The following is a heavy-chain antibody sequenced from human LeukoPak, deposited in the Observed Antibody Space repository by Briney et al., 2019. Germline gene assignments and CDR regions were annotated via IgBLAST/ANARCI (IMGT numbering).Heavy chain of an antibody. J-gene: IGHJ3*02. CDR2: ISWNSGSI. V-gene: IGHV3-9*01. CDR3: ARNGWYSSSWYARHRDAFDI. CDR1: GFTFDDYA. Sequence: AGGSLRLSCAAPGFTFDDYAMHWVRQAPGKGLEWVSGISWNSGSIGYADSVKGRFTISRDNAKTSLYLQMNSLRAEDTALYYCARNGWYSSSWYARHRDAFDIWGQGTMVTVSS. D-gene: IGHD6-13*01.